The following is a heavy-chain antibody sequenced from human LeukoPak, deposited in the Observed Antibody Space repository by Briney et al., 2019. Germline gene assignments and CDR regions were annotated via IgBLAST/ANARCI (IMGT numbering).Heavy chain of an antibody. CDR1: GITLTSYE. V-gene: IGHV3-48*03. Sequence: GGSLRLSCAASGITLTSYEMNWGRLAPGKGLEWISYISRTGNSLYYADSVKGRFTVSRDSAKNSLYLQMNSLRAEDTAVYDCARGPYYCNWYVDYWGQGTLVTVAS. D-gene: IGHD1-1*01. J-gene: IGHJ4*02. CDR2: ISRTGNSL. CDR3: ARGPYYCNWYVDY.